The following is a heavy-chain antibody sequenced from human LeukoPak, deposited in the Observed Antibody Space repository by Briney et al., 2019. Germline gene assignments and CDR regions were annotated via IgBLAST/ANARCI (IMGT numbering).Heavy chain of an antibody. D-gene: IGHD2/OR15-2a*01. CDR2: TYYRSKWYN. CDR3: ARGDRTQLSPRFDY. Sequence: SQTLSLTCAISGDSVSSNSAAWNWIRQSPSRGPEWLGRTYYRSKWYNDYAVSVKSRITINPDTSKNQFSLQLNSVTPEDTAVYYCARGDRTQLSPRFDYWGQGTLVTVSS. J-gene: IGHJ4*02. CDR1: GDSVSSNSAA. V-gene: IGHV6-1*01.